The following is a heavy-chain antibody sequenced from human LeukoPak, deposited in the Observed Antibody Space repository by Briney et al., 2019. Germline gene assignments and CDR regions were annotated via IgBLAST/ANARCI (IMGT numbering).Heavy chain of an antibody. CDR2: INPNSGGT. CDR1: GYTFTGYY. CDR3: ARVPRDGYNEIDY. D-gene: IGHD5-24*01. J-gene: IGHJ4*02. Sequence: ASVKVSCKASGYTFTGYYMHWVRQAPGQGLEWMGWINPNSGGTNYAQKFQGRVTMIRDTSISTAYMELSRLRSDDTAVYYCARVPRDGYNEIDYWGQGTLVTVSS. V-gene: IGHV1-2*02.